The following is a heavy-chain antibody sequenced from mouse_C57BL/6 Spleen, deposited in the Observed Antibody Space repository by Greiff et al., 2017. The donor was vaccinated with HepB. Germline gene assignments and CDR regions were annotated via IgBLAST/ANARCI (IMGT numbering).Heavy chain of an antibody. CDR3: ARVDGTGY. D-gene: IGHD2-1*01. CDR2: IDPSDSET. V-gene: IGHV1-52*01. J-gene: IGHJ2*01. CDR1: GYTFTSYW. Sequence: VQLQQSGAELVRPGSSVKLSCKASGYTFTSYWMHWVKQRPIQGLEWIGNIDPSDSETHYNQKFKDKATLPVDKSSSTAYMHLSSLTSEDSAIYYCARVDGTGYWCQGTTLTVSS.